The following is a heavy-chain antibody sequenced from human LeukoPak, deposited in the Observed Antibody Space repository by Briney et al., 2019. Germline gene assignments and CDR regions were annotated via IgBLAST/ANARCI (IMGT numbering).Heavy chain of an antibody. Sequence: GRSLRLSCVASGFTFSSYAMHWVRQAPGKWMEWEAVVSYDGSNKYYADSMKGRFTISRDNAKNTLFLQMNSLRPEETAVYYCARDQRGYSYVSGDYWGQGTLVTVSS. CDR2: VSYDGSNK. J-gene: IGHJ4*02. CDR3: ARDQRGYSYVSGDY. V-gene: IGHV3-30*04. D-gene: IGHD5-18*01. CDR1: GFTFSSYA.